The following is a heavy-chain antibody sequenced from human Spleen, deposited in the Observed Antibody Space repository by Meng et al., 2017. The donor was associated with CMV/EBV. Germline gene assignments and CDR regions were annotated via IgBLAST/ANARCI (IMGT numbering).Heavy chain of an antibody. D-gene: IGHD2-2*02. CDR1: GYTFTSYY. CDR2: IIPILGIA. CDR3: ARDQGYCSSTSCYTFGY. Sequence: SVKVSCKASGYTFTSYYMHWVRQAPGQGLEWMGRIIPILGIANYAQKFQGRVTITADKSTSTAYTELSSLRSEDTAVYYCARDQGYCSSTSCYTFGYWGQGTLVTVSS. V-gene: IGHV1-69*04. J-gene: IGHJ4*02.